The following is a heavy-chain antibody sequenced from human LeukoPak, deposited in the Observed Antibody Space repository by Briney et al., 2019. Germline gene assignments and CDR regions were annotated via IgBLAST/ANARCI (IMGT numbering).Heavy chain of an antibody. CDR3: ARSDKHYYDSSGYSR. V-gene: IGHV4-59*01. CDR2: IYYSGST. CDR1: GGSISSYY. D-gene: IGHD3-22*01. Sequence: PSETLSLTCTVSGGSISSYYWSWIRQPPGKGLEWIGYIYYSGSTNYNPSLKSRVTISVATSKNQFSLKLSSVTAADTAVYYCARSDKHYYDSSGYSRWGQGTLVTVSS. J-gene: IGHJ4*02.